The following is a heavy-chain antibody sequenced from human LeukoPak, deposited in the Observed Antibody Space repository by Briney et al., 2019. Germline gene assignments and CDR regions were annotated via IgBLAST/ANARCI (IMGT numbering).Heavy chain of an antibody. CDR1: GFTFSNYG. Sequence: GGSLRLSCAASGFTFSNYGMHWVRQAPGKGLEWVANIKQDGSETYYVDSVKGRFTISRDNAKNSLYLQMNSLRDEDTAVYYCARGGSGYSYGKIDSWGQGILVTVSS. V-gene: IGHV3-7*01. CDR3: ARGGSGYSYGKIDS. CDR2: IKQDGSET. D-gene: IGHD5-18*01. J-gene: IGHJ4*02.